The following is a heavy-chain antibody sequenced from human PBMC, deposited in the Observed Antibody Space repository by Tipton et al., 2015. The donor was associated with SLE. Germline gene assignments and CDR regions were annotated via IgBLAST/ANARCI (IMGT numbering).Heavy chain of an antibody. CDR3: ARASIAVLDY. CDR2: IQYDGTNR. Sequence: SLRLSCAASGFNFSSYGMHWVRQVPGKGLEWVAFIQYDGTNRYYADSVKGRFSISRDISKNTLFLQMTSLRAEDTAMYYCARASIAVLDYWGQGTLATVSS. D-gene: IGHD6-19*01. J-gene: IGHJ4*02. CDR1: GFNFSSYG. V-gene: IGHV3-30*02.